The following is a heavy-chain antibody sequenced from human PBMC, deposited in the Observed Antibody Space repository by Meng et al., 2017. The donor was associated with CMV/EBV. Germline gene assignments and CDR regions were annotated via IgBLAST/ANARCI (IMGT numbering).Heavy chain of an antibody. V-gene: IGHV1-69*05. J-gene: IGHJ6*02. CDR1: GGTFSSYA. CDR3: ARRKSAYYYYGMDV. CDR2: IIPIFGTA. Sequence: SVKVSCKASGGTFSSYAISWVRQAPGQGLEWMGGIIPIFGTANYAQKFQGRVTMTRNTSISTAYMELSSLRSEDTAVYYCARRKSAYYYYGMDVWGQGTTVTVSS.